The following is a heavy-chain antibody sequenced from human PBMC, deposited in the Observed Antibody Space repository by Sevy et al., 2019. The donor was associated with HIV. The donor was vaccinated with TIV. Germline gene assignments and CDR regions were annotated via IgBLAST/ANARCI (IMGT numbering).Heavy chain of an antibody. CDR1: GFTSSSYA. CDR3: ASDRATSATGTLFDY. Sequence: GGSLRLSCAASGFTSSSYAMNWVRQPPGRGLEWVSTLSDSGVSTYYADSVKGRFTISRGNSKTIRNLQMDSLRAEDTAVDYCASDRATSATGTLFDYWGQGTLVTVSS. V-gene: IGHV3-23*01. J-gene: IGHJ4*02. CDR2: LSDSGVST. D-gene: IGHD3-9*01.